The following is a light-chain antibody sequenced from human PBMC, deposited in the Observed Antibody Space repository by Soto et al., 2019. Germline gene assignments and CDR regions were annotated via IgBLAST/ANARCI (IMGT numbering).Light chain of an antibody. CDR3: CSYAGFSAVV. V-gene: IGLV2-23*03. Sequence: QSVLAQPASVSGSPGQSITISCTGTSRDIGSYNLVSWYQQYPGKAPKLMIYEGNKRPSGVSNRFSASKSGNTASLTISGLQAEDEGDYYCCSYAGFSAVVFGSGTKVTVL. J-gene: IGLJ1*01. CDR2: EGN. CDR1: SRDIGSYNL.